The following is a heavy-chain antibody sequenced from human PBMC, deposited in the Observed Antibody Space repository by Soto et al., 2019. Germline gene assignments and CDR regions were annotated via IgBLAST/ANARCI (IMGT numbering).Heavy chain of an antibody. D-gene: IGHD2-21*01. CDR3: TRMLLLYYYGMDV. V-gene: IGHV3-73*01. J-gene: IGHJ6*02. CDR1: TCSGSA. CDR2: IRSKANSYAT. Sequence: TCSGSAMHWVRQASGKGLEWVGRIRSKANSYATAYAASVKGRFTISRDDSKNTAYLQMNSLKTEDTAVYYCTRMLLLYYYGMDVWGQGTTVTVSS.